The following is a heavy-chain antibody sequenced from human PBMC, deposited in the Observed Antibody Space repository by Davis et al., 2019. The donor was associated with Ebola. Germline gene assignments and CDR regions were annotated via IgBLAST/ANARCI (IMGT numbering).Heavy chain of an antibody. J-gene: IGHJ3*02. CDR1: GGSISSGGYS. CDR3: ARLRDYYDSSGYAFDI. V-gene: IGHV4-30-2*01. CDR2: IYHSGGT. Sequence: SETLSLTCAVSGGSISSGGYSWSWIRQPPGKGLEWIGYIYHSGGTYYNPSLKSRVTISVDRSKNQFSLRLSSETAADTAIYYCARLRDYYDSSGYAFDIWGQGTMVSVSS. D-gene: IGHD3-22*01.